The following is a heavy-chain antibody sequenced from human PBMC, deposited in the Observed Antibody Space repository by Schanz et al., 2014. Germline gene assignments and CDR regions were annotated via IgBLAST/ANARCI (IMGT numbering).Heavy chain of an antibody. Sequence: QVQLQESGPGLVKPSETLSLTCTVSGVSIGGYYWSWIRQPPGKGLEWIGYIFFSGSTTYNPSFNSRVPISVDMSKTQFALNRSSVTAADTAVYYCARLGVGDKAYYYYGTDVWGQGTTVLVSS. V-gene: IGHV4-59*08. D-gene: IGHD1-26*01. CDR1: GVSIGGYY. CDR3: ARLGVGDKAYYYYGTDV. J-gene: IGHJ6*02. CDR2: IFFSGST.